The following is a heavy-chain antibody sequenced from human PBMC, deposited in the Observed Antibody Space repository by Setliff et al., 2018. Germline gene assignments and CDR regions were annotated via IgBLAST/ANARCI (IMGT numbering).Heavy chain of an antibody. CDR2: IYHSGST. CDR1: VAPSAGVVTT. D-gene: IGHD6-13*01. Sequence: SETLSSPALSLVAPSAGVVTTGAGSASPGKGLEWIGSIYHSGSTNYNPSLKSRVTISVDTSKNQFSLKLSSVTAADTAVYYCAREVTGSSSWFEGAFDIWGQGTMVTVSS. V-gene: IGHV4-39*07. CDR3: AREVTGSSSWFEGAFDI. J-gene: IGHJ3*02.